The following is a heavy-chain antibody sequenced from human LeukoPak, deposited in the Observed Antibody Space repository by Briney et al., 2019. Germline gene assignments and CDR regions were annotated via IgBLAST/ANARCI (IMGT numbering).Heavy chain of an antibody. CDR2: ISGSGGST. D-gene: IGHD3-22*01. V-gene: IGHV3-23*01. CDR3: AKEQDYYDSSGYYFDY. Sequence: PGGSLRLSCAASGFTFSSYAMSWVRQAPGKGLEWVSAISGSGGSTYYADSVKGRFTISRDNSKNTLYLQMNSLRAEDTAVYYCAKEQDYYDSSGYYFDYWGQGTLVTVSS. J-gene: IGHJ4*02. CDR1: GFTFSSYA.